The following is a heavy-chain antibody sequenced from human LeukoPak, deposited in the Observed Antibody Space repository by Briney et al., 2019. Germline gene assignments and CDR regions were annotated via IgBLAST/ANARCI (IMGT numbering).Heavy chain of an antibody. D-gene: IGHD3-22*01. Sequence: SETLSLTCTVSGGSISSYYWSWIRQPPGKGLEWIGYIYYSGSTNYNPSLKSRVTISVDTSKNQFSLKLSSVTAADTAVYYCARGGGRLVLIVPRIWFDPWGQGTLVTVSS. CDR3: ARGGGRLVLIVPRIWFDP. CDR2: IYYSGST. V-gene: IGHV4-59*01. J-gene: IGHJ5*02. CDR1: GGSISSYY.